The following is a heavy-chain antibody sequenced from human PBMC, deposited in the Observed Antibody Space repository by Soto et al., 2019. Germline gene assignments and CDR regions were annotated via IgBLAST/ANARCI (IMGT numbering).Heavy chain of an antibody. CDR2: IRNTDDTK. CDR1: GFTFRHSY. J-gene: IGHJ6*03. D-gene: IGHD3-10*01. V-gene: IGHV3-11*01. Sequence: GGSLRLSCAASGFTFRHSYMSWIRQAPGKGLEWISLIRNTDDTKDYADSVRGRFTISRDTAQASVFLQMNSLTVDDTAVYYCARLSPASSGSYYSYYYYMDVWGKGTTVTVSS. CDR3: ARLSPASSGSYYSYYYYMDV.